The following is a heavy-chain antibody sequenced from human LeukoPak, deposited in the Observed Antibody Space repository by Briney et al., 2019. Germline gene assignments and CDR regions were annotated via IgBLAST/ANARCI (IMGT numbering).Heavy chain of an antibody. V-gene: IGHV1-2*02. CDR2: INPNSGGT. CDR3: ARVPPIRAYCGGDCSYWFDP. CDR1: GYTFTGYY. D-gene: IGHD2-21*02. Sequence: ASVKVSCKASGYTFTGYYMQWVRQAPGQGLEWMGWINPNSGGTNYAQKFQGRVTMTRDTSISTAYMELSRLRSDDTAVYYCARVPPIRAYCGGDCSYWFDPWGQGTLVTVSS. J-gene: IGHJ5*02.